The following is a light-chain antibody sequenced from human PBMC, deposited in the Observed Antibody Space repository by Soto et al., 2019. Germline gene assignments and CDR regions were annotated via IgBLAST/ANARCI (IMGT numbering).Light chain of an antibody. CDR3: QQRSNWAIT. CDR1: QSVSSSY. J-gene: IGKJ5*01. CDR2: DAS. V-gene: IGKV3-11*01. Sequence: DIVLTQSPGTLSLSPEERATLSCRASQSVSSSYLAWYQQKPGQAPRLLIYDASNRATGIPARFSGSGSGTDFTLTISSLEPEDFAVYYCQQRSNWAITFGQGTRLEIK.